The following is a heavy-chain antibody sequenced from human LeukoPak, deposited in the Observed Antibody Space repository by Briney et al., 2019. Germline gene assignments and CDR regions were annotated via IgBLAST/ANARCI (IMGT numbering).Heavy chain of an antibody. CDR2: FYYTATT. V-gene: IGHV4-39*07. Sequence: QASETLSPTCTVSGVSINSNTYYWGWVRQPPGKGLEWIASFYYTATTYYNPSLKRRVNISIDTSKNQFSLKLMSVTAADTAVYYCVRSAPTLGYCSTSSCSYWSFDLWGRGTLVTVSS. D-gene: IGHD2-2*01. CDR3: VRSAPTLGYCSTSSCSYWSFDL. J-gene: IGHJ2*01. CDR1: GVSINSNTYY.